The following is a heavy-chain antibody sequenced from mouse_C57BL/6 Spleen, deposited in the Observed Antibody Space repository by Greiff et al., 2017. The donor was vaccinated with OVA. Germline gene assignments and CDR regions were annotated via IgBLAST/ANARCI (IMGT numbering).Heavy chain of an antibody. CDR3: ARGGYGSSFLDY. CDR2: ISYDGSN. V-gene: IGHV3-6*01. Sequence: DVQLQESGPGLVKPSQSLSLTCSVTGYSITSGYYWNWIRQFPGNKLEWMGYISYDGSNNYNPSLKNRISITRDTSKNQFFLKLNSVTTEDTATYYCARGGYGSSFLDYWGQGTTLTVSS. D-gene: IGHD1-1*01. J-gene: IGHJ2*01. CDR1: GYSITSGYY.